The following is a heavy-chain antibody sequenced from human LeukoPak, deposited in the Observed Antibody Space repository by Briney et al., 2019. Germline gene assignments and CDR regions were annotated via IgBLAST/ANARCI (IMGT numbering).Heavy chain of an antibody. J-gene: IGHJ5*02. CDR2: INHSGST. D-gene: IGHD1-26*01. CDR3: ARGLSGSYPFSWFDP. V-gene: IGHV4-34*01. CDR1: GGSFSGYY. Sequence: SETLSLTCAVYGGSFSGYYWSWIRQPPGKGLEWIGEINHSGSTNYNPSLKSRVPISVDTSKNQFSLKLSSVTAADTAVYYCARGLSGSYPFSWFDPWGQGTLVTVSS.